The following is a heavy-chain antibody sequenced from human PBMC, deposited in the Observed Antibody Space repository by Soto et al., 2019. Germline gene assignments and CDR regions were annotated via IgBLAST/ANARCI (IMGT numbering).Heavy chain of an antibody. CDR2: INAGNGNT. D-gene: IGHD5-12*01. Sequence: GASVKVSCKASGYTFTSYAMHWVRQAPGQRLEWMGWINAGNGNTKYSQKFQGRVTITRDTSASTAYMELSSLRSEDTAVYYCASPYSGYDWTYYYGMDVWGQGTTVPVSS. CDR3: ASPYSGYDWTYYYGMDV. J-gene: IGHJ6*02. V-gene: IGHV1-3*01. CDR1: GYTFTSYA.